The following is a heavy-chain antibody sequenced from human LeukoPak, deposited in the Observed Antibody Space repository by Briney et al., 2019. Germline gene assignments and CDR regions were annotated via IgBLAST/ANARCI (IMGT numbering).Heavy chain of an antibody. D-gene: IGHD3-22*01. V-gene: IGHV1-2*02. J-gene: IGHJ4*02. CDR3: ARVAYYYDSSGYPILGY. CDR1: GYTFTGYY. CDR2: INPNSGGT. Sequence: ASVKVSCKASGYTFTGYYMHWVRQAPRQGLEWMGWINPNSGGTNYAQKFQGRVTMTRDTSISTAYMELSRLRSDDTAVYYCARVAYYYDSSGYPILGYWGQGTLVTVSS.